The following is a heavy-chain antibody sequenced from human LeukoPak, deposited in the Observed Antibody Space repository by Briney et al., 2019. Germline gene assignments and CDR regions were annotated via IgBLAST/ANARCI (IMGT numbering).Heavy chain of an antibody. Sequence: ASVKVSCKASGYTFTGYYMHWVRQAPGQGLEWMGWINPNSGCTNYAQKFQGRVTMARDTSISTAYMEVSRLRSDDTAVYYCARDRGSLGWFDPWGQGTLVTVSS. V-gene: IGHV1-2*02. CDR1: GYTFTGYY. CDR3: ARDRGSLGWFDP. CDR2: INPNSGCT. D-gene: IGHD3-16*01. J-gene: IGHJ5*02.